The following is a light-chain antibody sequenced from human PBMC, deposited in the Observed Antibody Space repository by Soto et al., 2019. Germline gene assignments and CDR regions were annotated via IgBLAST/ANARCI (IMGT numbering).Light chain of an antibody. CDR2: DVS. CDR1: SSDAGTYNY. CDR3: SSYASTSTLVV. J-gene: IGLJ2*01. V-gene: IGLV2-14*01. Sequence: QSALTQPASVSGSPGQSITISCTGTSSDAGTYNYVSWYQQHPGKAPKLIIYDVSTRPSGLSNRFSGSKSGNSASLTISGLQAEDEADYFCSSYASTSTLVVFGGGTKLTVL.